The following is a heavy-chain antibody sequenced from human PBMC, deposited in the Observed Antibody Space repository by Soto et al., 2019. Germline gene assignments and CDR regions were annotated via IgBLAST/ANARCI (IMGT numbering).Heavy chain of an antibody. CDR2: INHSGST. CDR1: GGSFSGYY. V-gene: IGHV4-34*01. Sequence: KPSETLSLTCAVYGGSFSGYYWSWIRQPPGKGLEWIGEINHSGSTNYNPSLKSRVTISVDTSKNQFSLKLSSVTAADTAVYYCARGRVRRGWFDPCGQGTLVTVSS. J-gene: IGHJ5*02. D-gene: IGHD3-10*01. CDR3: ARGRVRRGWFDP.